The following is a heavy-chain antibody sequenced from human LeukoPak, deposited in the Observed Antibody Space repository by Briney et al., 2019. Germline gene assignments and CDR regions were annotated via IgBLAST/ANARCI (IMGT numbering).Heavy chain of an antibody. D-gene: IGHD3-16*01. CDR3: ARDLGDLGY. CDR1: GGSISSHY. Sequence: SETLSFTCTVSGGSISSHYWSWIRQPPGKGLEWIGYIHYSGSTNYNPSLKSRVTISVDTSKNQFSLKLSSVTAADTAVYYCARDLGDLGYWGQGTLVTVSS. V-gene: IGHV4-59*11. CDR2: IHYSGST. J-gene: IGHJ4*02.